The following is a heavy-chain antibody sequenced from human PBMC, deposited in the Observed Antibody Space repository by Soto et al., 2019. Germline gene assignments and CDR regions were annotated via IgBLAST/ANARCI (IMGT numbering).Heavy chain of an antibody. CDR2: ISVSGGST. J-gene: IGHJ4*02. D-gene: IGHD3-22*01. Sequence: GGSLRLSSAASVFTFSSCAMRWVRLAFGKELGWVSAISVSGGSTCYADCVTCGFPISRKNSEKRGYLQVNSLSGEDTAVYYCAKDWALGYDCSGYYVVGRALRYWGPGTLVNVSA. CDR3: AKDWALGYDCSGYYVVGRALRY. CDR1: VFTFSSCA. V-gene: IGHV3-23*01.